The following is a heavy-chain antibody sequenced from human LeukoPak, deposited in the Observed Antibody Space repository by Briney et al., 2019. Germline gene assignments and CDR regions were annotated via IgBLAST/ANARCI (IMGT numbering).Heavy chain of an antibody. D-gene: IGHD3-10*01. CDR2: ISSSSSYI. J-gene: IGHJ3*02. Sequence: TGGSLRLSCAASGFTFSSYAMSWVRQAPGKGLEWVSSISSSSSYIYYADSVKGRFTISRDNAKNSLYLQMNSLRAEDTAVYYCARDRRVYGSGSYYNRLGFLCAFDIWGQGTMVTVSS. CDR1: GFTFSSYA. CDR3: ARDRRVYGSGSYYNRLGFLCAFDI. V-gene: IGHV3-21*01.